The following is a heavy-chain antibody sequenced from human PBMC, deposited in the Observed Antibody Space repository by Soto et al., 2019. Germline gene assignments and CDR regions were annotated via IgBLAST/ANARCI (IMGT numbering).Heavy chain of an antibody. J-gene: IGHJ5*02. CDR1: GGSISSGGYY. Sequence: QVQLQESGPGLVKPSQTLSLTCTVSGGSISSGGYYWSWIRQHPGKGLEWIGYIYYSGSTYYNPSLKSRVTISVDTSKNQFSLKLSSVTAADXAXXXXXXXXXXXXXWTNPNWFDPWGQGTLVTVSS. CDR3: XXXXXXXXXWTNPNWFDP. V-gene: IGHV4-31*03. CDR2: IYYSGST.